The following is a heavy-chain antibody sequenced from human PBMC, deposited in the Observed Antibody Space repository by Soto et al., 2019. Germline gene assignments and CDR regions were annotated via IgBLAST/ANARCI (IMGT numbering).Heavy chain of an antibody. Sequence: QVQLQESGPGLVKPSGTMSLTCTVSGGSISSSNWWSWVRQPPGKGLEWIGEIYHSGSTNYNPSLKSRVTISVDKSKNQFSLKVNSVTAADAAVYYCARGWGIAAAGSDFWGQGTLVTVSS. J-gene: IGHJ4*02. CDR2: IYHSGST. CDR1: GGSISSSNW. V-gene: IGHV4-4*02. CDR3: ARGWGIAAAGSDF. D-gene: IGHD6-13*01.